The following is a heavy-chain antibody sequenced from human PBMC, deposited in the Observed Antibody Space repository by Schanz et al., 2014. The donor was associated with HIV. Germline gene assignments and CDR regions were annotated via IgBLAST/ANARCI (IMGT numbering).Heavy chain of an antibody. CDR1: AFTFRDAW. Sequence: EVQLVESGGGLVKPGGSLRLSCTASAFTFRDAWMNWVRQAPGKGLEWVSLVSWDGGSTYYADSVKGRFTISRDNSKNSLYLQMNSLKTEDSGLYYCAKGGSSWPPFFDYWGQGTLVTVSS. J-gene: IGHJ4*02. V-gene: IGHV3-43*02. D-gene: IGHD6-13*01. CDR2: VSWDGGST. CDR3: AKGGSSWPPFFDY.